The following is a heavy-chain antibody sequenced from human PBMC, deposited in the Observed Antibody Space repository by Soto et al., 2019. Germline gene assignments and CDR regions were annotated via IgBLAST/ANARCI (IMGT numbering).Heavy chain of an antibody. V-gene: IGHV3-33*01. CDR2: IWYDGSNK. D-gene: IGHD6-19*01. J-gene: IGHJ4*02. CDR3: ARSGG. Sequence: QVQLVESGGGVVQPGRSLRLSCAASGFPFSSYGMHWVRQAPGKGLEWVAVIWYDGSNKYYADSVKGRFTISRDNSKNMLYLQMNRLSAEDTAVYYCARSGGWGQGTLVTVSS. CDR1: GFPFSSYG.